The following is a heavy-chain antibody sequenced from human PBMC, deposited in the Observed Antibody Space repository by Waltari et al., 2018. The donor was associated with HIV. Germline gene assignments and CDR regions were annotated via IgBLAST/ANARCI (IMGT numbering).Heavy chain of an antibody. D-gene: IGHD2-15*01. CDR2: IHPRRGDT. CDR3: ARFAVLVNTCSGAICTNYYYYAMDV. J-gene: IGHJ6*02. CDR1: GDKFTDHS. V-gene: IGHV1-2*02. Sequence: QVQLVQYGAEVKKPGASVKVSCQAAGDKFTDHSIHWLRSAPGQGLQWVGWIHPRRGDTHYAQKFQDRVSMTRDTSINTVYMELNGLTADDTAVYSCARFAVLVNTCSGAICTNYYYYAMDVWGQGTTVTVSS.